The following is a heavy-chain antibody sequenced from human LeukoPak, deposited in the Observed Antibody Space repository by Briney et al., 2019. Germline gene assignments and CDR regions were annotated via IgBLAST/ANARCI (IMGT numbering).Heavy chain of an antibody. J-gene: IGHJ4*02. CDR3: ARAHSSSSTFDL. D-gene: IGHD6-6*01. Sequence: YPGGSLRLSCAASGFTFSDYGIHWVCQAPGQGLEWVALIWYDGSKKYYADSVKGRFTISRDNTKNTLYLQLNSLRADDTAVYYCARAHSSSSTFDLWGQGTLVTVSS. V-gene: IGHV3-33*01. CDR1: GFTFSDYG. CDR2: IWYDGSKK.